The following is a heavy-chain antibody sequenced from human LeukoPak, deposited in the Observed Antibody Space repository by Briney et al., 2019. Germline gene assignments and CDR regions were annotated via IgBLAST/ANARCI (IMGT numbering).Heavy chain of an antibody. V-gene: IGHV4-59*12. Sequence: SETLSLTCTVSGGSFTTYYWSWIRQPPGRGLEWIGNIYYSGNTNYNPSLKSRVTISVDTPKNQFSLRLTSVTAADTAVYYCARVTKRGNYYDFWSGYYRSYYYYGMDVWGQGTTVTVSS. CDR1: GGSFTTYY. J-gene: IGHJ6*02. CDR3: ARVTKRGNYYDFWSGYYRSYYYYGMDV. CDR2: IYYSGNT. D-gene: IGHD3-3*01.